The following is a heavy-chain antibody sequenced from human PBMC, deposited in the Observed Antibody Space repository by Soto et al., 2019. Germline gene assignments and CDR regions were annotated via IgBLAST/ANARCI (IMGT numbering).Heavy chain of an antibody. CDR3: ARAKHSSGFDY. V-gene: IGHV1-69*02. CDR2: IIPILGIA. D-gene: IGHD6-19*01. J-gene: IGHJ4*02. CDR1: GVTFSSCT. Sequence: GTSVKVSSKASGVTFSSCTISWARRAPGQGLEWMGRIIPILGIANYAQKFQGRVTITADKSTSTAYMELSSLRSEETAVYYCARAKHSSGFDYWGQGTLVTVSS.